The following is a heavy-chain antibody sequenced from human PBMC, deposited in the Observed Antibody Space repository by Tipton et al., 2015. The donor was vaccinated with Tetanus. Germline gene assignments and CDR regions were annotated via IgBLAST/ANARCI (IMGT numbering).Heavy chain of an antibody. Sequence: TLSLTCTVSGGSVRSGDYSWNWIRQPPGKGLEWLAYVSYSGRTNSNYSLKSRITISRDTSRNQSSLKLTSVTAADTAVYYCTRANHEFPKKGPFDSWGQGTLVIVS. J-gene: IGHJ4*02. CDR3: TRANHEFPKKGPFDS. CDR1: GGSVRSGDYS. CDR2: VSYSGRT. D-gene: IGHD3-10*01. V-gene: IGHV4-61*08.